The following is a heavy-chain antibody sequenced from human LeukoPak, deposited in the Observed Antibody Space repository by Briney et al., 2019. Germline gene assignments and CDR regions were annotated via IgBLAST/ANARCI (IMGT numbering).Heavy chain of an antibody. CDR1: GFTFSTYG. D-gene: IGHD1-26*01. Sequence: PGGSLRLSCAASGFTFSTYGMHWVRQAPGKGLEGVAFIRNDGTSKYYADSAKGRFTVSRDNSKSTVYLQMNSLRPDDTAVYYCAKRISGAYYSLLDFWGQGTLVTVSS. CDR3: AKRISGAYYSLLDF. V-gene: IGHV3-30*02. J-gene: IGHJ4*02. CDR2: IRNDGTSK.